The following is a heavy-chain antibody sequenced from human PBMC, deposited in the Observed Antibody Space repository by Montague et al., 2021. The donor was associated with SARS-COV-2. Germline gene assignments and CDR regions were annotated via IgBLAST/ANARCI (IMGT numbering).Heavy chain of an antibody. CDR2: ISHGGGT. V-gene: IGHV4-34*01. CDR3: ACHGGGSRCYVGMDV. D-gene: IGHD2-15*01. J-gene: IGHJ6*02. Sequence: SETLSLTCDVYGGSFSSYWSWIRQPPGRGLEWVEQISHGGGTNYNPSLKSRVTISVDTSKNPVSLKLRSVTAADTAVYYCACHGGGSRCYVGMDVWGQGTTVTVSS. CDR1: GGSFSSY.